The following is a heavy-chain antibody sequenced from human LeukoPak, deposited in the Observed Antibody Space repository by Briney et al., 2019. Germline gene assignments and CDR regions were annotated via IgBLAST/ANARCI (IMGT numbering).Heavy chain of an antibody. CDR3: ARGADIVVVVAAFDY. J-gene: IGHJ4*02. Sequence: GGSLRLSCVASGFSLSTYSMNWVRQAPGKGLEWISYISSRSSTINYADSVKGRFTVSRDNARNSLSLQMNSLRAEDTAVYYCARGADIVVVVAAFDYWGQGTLVTVSS. V-gene: IGHV3-48*04. D-gene: IGHD2-15*01. CDR1: GFSLSTYS. CDR2: ISSRSSTI.